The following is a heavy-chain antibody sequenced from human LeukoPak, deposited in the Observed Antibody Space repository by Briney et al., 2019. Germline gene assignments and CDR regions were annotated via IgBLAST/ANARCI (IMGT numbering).Heavy chain of an antibody. Sequence: GGSLRLSCAASGFTFSTFGMSWVRQAPGKGLEWVANIKEDGSEKYYVDSMKGRFTVSRDNAKNSLYLQMDSLRAEGTAVYYCARGGTFVSDYWGQGTLVTVSS. CDR3: ARGGTFVSDY. J-gene: IGHJ4*02. CDR1: GFTFSTFG. V-gene: IGHV3-7*01. D-gene: IGHD1-1*01. CDR2: IKEDGSEK.